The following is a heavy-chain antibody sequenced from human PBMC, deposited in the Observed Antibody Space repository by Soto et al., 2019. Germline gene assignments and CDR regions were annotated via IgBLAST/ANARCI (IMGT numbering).Heavy chain of an antibody. CDR3: ARWTISSAVAGSLDY. CDR2: ISAYNGNT. Sequence: ASVKVSCKASGYTFTSYGISWVRQAPGQGLEWMGWISAYNGNTNYAQKLQGIVTMTTDTSTSTAYMELRSLRSDDTAVYYCARWTISSAVAGSLDYWGQGTLVNVSS. V-gene: IGHV1-18*01. D-gene: IGHD6-19*01. CDR1: GYTFTSYG. J-gene: IGHJ4*02.